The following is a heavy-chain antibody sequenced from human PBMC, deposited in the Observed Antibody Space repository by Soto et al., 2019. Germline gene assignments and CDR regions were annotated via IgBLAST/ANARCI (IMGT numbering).Heavy chain of an antibody. D-gene: IGHD5-18*01. V-gene: IGHV3-23*01. CDR2: IRASGDST. Sequence: EVQLLESGGGLVQPGGSLRLSCAASGFTFRSYAMTWVRQAPGKGLEWVSTIRASGDSTYYADSVKGRITISRVNSKNTLYVQMNSLEAEDTAVYFCAKGGYTSYFDYWGQGILVTVSS. J-gene: IGHJ4*02. CDR3: AKGGYTSYFDY. CDR1: GFTFRSYA.